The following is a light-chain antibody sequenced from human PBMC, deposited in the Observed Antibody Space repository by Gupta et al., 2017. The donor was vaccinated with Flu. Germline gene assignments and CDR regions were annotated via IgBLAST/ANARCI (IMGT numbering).Light chain of an antibody. CDR1: CSDVGGYNY. V-gene: IGLV2-8*01. J-gene: IGLJ3*02. CDR3: NPYAGSNNWV. CDR2: EVS. Sequence: SVTISCTGTCSDVGGYNYVSCNQQHPGKPHNLMIYEVSKRPAGVPDRFSVSKSDNTASLTVSVRQAEDEADYYFNPYAGSNNWVFGGGTKLTVL.